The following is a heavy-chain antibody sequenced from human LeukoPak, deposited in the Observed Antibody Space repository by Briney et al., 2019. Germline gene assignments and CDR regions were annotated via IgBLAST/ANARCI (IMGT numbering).Heavy chain of an antibody. V-gene: IGHV1-2*02. Sequence: ASVKVSFKASGHTFTGYYMHWVRQAPGQGLEWMGWINPNSGGTNYAQKFQGRVTMTRDTSISTAYMELSRLRSDDTAVYYCARGNNRDDILTGTFDYWGQGTLVTVSS. CDR3: ARGNNRDDILTGTFDY. J-gene: IGHJ4*02. CDR1: GHTFTGYY. D-gene: IGHD3-9*01. CDR2: INPNSGGT.